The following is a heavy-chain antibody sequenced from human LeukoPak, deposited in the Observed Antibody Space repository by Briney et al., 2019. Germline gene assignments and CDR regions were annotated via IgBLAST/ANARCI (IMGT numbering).Heavy chain of an antibody. D-gene: IGHD3-10*01. CDR3: ARVEWFGELSPFDI. Sequence: SETLSLTCTVSGGSIRSYYWSWIRQPPGEGLEWIGYIYYSGSTNYNPSLKSRVTISVDTSKNQFSLKLSSVTAADMAVYYCARVEWFGELSPFDIWGQGTMVTVSS. J-gene: IGHJ3*02. CDR2: IYYSGST. CDR1: GGSIRSYY. V-gene: IGHV4-59*01.